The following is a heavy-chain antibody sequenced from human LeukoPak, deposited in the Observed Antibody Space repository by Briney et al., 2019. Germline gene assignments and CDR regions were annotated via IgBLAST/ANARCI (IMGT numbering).Heavy chain of an antibody. J-gene: IGHJ5*02. Sequence: ASVKVSCKASGGTFSSYAISWVRQAPGQGLEWMGRIIPILGIANYAQKLQGRVTMTTDTSTSTAYMELRSLRSDDTAVYYCARVSMVRGVNWFDPWGQGTLVTVSS. CDR1: GGTFSSYA. CDR2: IIPILGIA. V-gene: IGHV1-69*04. CDR3: ARVSMVRGVNWFDP. D-gene: IGHD3-10*01.